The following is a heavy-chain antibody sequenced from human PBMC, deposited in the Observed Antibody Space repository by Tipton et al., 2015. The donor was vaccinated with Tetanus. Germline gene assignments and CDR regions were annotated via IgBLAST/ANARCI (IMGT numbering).Heavy chain of an antibody. CDR2: IYSGSTT. V-gene: IGHV3-53*01. J-gene: IGHJ4*02. CDR1: GFTVTSTY. Sequence: GSLRLSCAASGFTVTSTYMAWVRQTPGKGLEWVSSIYSGSTTYYRDSVRGRFTISRDSSKNSFHLQLNNLRDEDTAIYFCARAPFDFSDYFDLWGQGPPVTVSS. D-gene: IGHD6-19*01. CDR3: ARAPFDFSDYFDL.